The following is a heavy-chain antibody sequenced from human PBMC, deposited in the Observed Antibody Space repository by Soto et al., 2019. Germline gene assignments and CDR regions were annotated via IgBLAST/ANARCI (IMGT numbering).Heavy chain of an antibody. CDR1: GFTFSSYA. CDR3: AKDGAPQWRVRWDDAFDI. D-gene: IGHD6-19*01. CDR2: ISGSGGST. J-gene: IGHJ3*02. V-gene: IGHV3-23*01. Sequence: EVQLLESGGGLVQPGGSLRLSCAASGFTFSSYAMSWVRQAPGKGLEWVSAISGSGGSTYYADSVKGRFTISRDNSKNTXSLQMNRLRAEDTAVYYCAKDGAPQWRVRWDDAFDIWGQGTMVTVSS.